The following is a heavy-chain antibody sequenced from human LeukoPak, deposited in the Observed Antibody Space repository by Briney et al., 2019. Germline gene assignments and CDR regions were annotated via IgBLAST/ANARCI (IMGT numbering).Heavy chain of an antibody. D-gene: IGHD2-8*02. CDR3: ARQLGYCAAGTCYFDS. J-gene: IGHJ4*01. V-gene: IGHV3-69-1*01. CDR1: GFTFDDYA. CDR2: LSSGRSP. Sequence: GGSLRLSCAASGFTFDDYAMAWVRQAPGKGLEWISSLSSGRSPSYSDSLEGRLTMSSDNARNTLYLQMDNLRGEDTAMYYCARQLGYCAAGTCYFDSWGHGTQVTVSS.